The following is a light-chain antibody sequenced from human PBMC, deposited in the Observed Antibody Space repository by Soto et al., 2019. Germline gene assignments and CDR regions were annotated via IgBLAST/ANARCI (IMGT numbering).Light chain of an antibody. Sequence: SSELTQPLSVSVALGQTARITCGGTNIEKKNVHWYQQKPGQAPVLVIYRDTNRPSGIPERFSGSNSGNTATLTISRAQAGDEADYYCQVWDSSAVVFGGGTKLTVL. CDR1: NIEKKN. V-gene: IGLV3-9*01. CDR3: QVWDSSAVV. CDR2: RDT. J-gene: IGLJ2*01.